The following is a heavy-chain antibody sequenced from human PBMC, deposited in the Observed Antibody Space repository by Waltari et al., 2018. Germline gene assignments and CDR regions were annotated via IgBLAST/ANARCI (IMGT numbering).Heavy chain of an antibody. V-gene: IGHV4-34*01. CDR1: GRSLSGFF. CDR3: ARGLSGSYPLFDY. D-gene: IGHD1-26*01. CDR2: INHSGST. Sequence: QVQLQQWGAGLVKPSETLSLTCAVYGRSLSGFFWTWIRQPPGKGLEWIGEINHSGSTNYNPSLKSRVTISVDTSKNQFSLKLSSVTAADTAVYYCARGLSGSYPLFDYWGQGTLVTVSS. J-gene: IGHJ4*02.